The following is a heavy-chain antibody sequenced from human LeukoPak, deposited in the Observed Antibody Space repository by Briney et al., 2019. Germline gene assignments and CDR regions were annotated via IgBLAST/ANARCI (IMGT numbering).Heavy chain of an antibody. J-gene: IGHJ4*02. D-gene: IGHD4-11*01. V-gene: IGHV3-23*01. CDR2: ISGSGGST. CDR1: GFTFTSYA. Sequence: GGSLRLSCAASGFTFTSYAMSWVRQAPGKRLEWVSAISGSGGSTYYADSVKGRFTISRDNSKNTVYLQMNSLRAEDTAVYYCSKLNDYTPDWGQGTLVTVSS. CDR3: SKLNDYTPD.